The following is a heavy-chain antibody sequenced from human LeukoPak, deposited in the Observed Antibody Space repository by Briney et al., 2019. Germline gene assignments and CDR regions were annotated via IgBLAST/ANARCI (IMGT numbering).Heavy chain of an antibody. CDR2: ISSSSSYI. CDR1: GFTFSSYS. D-gene: IGHD4-17*01. Sequence: PGGSLRLSCAASGFTFSSYSMNWVRQAPGKGLEWVSSISSSSSYIYYADSVKGRFTVSRDNSKNTLYLQMNSLRAEDSAVYYCARPTAGFDYWGQGTLVTVSS. V-gene: IGHV3-21*01. CDR3: ARPTAGFDY. J-gene: IGHJ4*02.